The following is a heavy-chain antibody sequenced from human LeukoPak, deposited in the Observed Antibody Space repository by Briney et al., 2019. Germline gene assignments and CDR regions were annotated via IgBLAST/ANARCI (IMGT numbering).Heavy chain of an antibody. Sequence: EPGGSPRLSCAASGFTFSSYAMHWVRQAPGKGLEWVAVISYDGSNKYYADSVKGRFTISRDNPKNTLYLQMNSLRAEDTAVYYCARDPTSGSAAFDYWGQGTLVTVSS. D-gene: IGHD5-12*01. J-gene: IGHJ4*02. CDR3: ARDPTSGSAAFDY. CDR2: ISYDGSNK. CDR1: GFTFSSYA. V-gene: IGHV3-30*04.